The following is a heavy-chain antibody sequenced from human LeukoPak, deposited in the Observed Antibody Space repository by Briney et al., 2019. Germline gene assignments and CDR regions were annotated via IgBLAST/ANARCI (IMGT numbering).Heavy chain of an antibody. Sequence: SETLSLTCAVYGGSFSGYYWSWIRQPPGKGLEWIGEINHSGSTNYNPSLKSRVTISVDTSKNQFSLKLSSVTAADTAVYYCARGRGYCSSTSYSKFDPWGQGTLVTVSS. D-gene: IGHD2-2*01. CDR1: GGSFSGYY. CDR2: INHSGST. J-gene: IGHJ5*02. CDR3: ARGRGYCSSTSYSKFDP. V-gene: IGHV4-34*01.